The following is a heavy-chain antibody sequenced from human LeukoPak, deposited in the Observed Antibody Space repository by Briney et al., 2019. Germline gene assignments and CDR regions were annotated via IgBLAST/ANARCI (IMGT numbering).Heavy chain of an antibody. Sequence: SETLSLTCTVSGGSISSSSYYWAWIRQAPGKGLEWIGNIYHTGSTYYNPSLKSRVTIFVNTSKNHYSLKLTSVTAADTAVYYCARVWSSRKAFDIWGQGTMVTVSS. V-gene: IGHV4-39*07. J-gene: IGHJ3*02. D-gene: IGHD3-16*01. CDR2: IYHTGST. CDR1: GGSISSSSYY. CDR3: ARVWSSRKAFDI.